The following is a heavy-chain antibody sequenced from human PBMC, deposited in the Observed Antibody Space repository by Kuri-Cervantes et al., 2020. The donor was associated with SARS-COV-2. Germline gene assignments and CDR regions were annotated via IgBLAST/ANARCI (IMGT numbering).Heavy chain of an antibody. CDR3: ARADFWSGYWFDY. V-gene: IGHV3-48*04. Sequence: GGSLRLSCAASGFTFNTYSMDWVRLAPGKGLEWLAYISKGSDTIYYADSVKGRFTISRDNAKNSLYLQMNSLRAEDTAVYYCARADFWSGYWFDYWGQGTLVTVSS. CDR2: ISKGSDTI. J-gene: IGHJ4*02. D-gene: IGHD3-3*01. CDR1: GFTFNTYS.